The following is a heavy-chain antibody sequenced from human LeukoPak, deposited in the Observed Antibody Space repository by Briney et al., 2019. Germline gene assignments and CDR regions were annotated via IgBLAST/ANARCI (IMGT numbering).Heavy chain of an antibody. CDR1: GFTFSSYD. Sequence: GSLRLSCAASGFTFSSYDIHWVRQATGKGLEWVSGIGTAGEIYYPGSVKGRFTISREKAKNSLYLQMNRLRAGDTAVYYCARAAYSSTWYSRYFDLWGRGTLVTVSS. J-gene: IGHJ2*01. V-gene: IGHV3-13*01. D-gene: IGHD6-13*01. CDR3: ARAAYSSTWYSRYFDL. CDR2: IGTAGEI.